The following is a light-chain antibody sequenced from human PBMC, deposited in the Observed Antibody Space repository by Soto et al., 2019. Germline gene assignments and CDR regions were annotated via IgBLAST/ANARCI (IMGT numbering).Light chain of an antibody. CDR2: EVS. CDR1: SSDVGGYNY. CDR3: SSYAGSRGV. V-gene: IGLV2-8*01. J-gene: IGLJ1*01. Sequence: QSDQTQPPSASGSPGQSVTISCTGTSSDVGGYNYVSWYQQHPGKAPKLMIYEVSKRPSGVPDRFSGSKSGNTASLTVSGLQAEDEADYYCSSYAGSRGVFGTGTKVTVL.